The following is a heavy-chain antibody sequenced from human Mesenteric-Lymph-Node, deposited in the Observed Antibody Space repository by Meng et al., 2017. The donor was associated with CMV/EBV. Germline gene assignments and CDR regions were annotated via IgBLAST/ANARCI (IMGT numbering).Heavy chain of an antibody. CDR2: VSGRGGST. Sequence: GESLKISCAASGFIFSSYAMSWVRQAPGKGLEWVSAVSGRGGSTYYADSVKGRFTISRDNSKNTLYLQMNSLRAEDTAVYYCAKDVKTLGGTYGMDVWGQGTTVTVS. V-gene: IGHV3-23*01. D-gene: IGHD1-26*01. CDR1: GFIFSSYA. CDR3: AKDVKTLGGTYGMDV. J-gene: IGHJ6*02.